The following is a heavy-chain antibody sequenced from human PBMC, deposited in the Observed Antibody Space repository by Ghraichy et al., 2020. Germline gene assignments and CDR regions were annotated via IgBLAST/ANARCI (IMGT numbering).Heavy chain of an antibody. J-gene: IGHJ4*02. V-gene: IGHV3-23*01. Sequence: GGSLRLSCSASGITFSSSAMTWVRQAPGKGLEWVATVSGYNGNTYYADSVKGRFTISRDNSKNTLSLQMNNLRPEDTGLYYCAKDRVPDGLWEIDYWGRGTLVTVSS. CDR1: GITFSSSA. CDR2: VSGYNGNT. CDR3: AKDRVPDGLWEIDY. D-gene: IGHD1-26*01.